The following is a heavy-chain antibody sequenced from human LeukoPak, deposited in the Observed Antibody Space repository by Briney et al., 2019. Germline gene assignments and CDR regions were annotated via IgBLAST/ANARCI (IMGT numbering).Heavy chain of an antibody. CDR2: MNPNSGNT. CDR1: GYTFTSYD. Sequence: GASVKVSCKASGYTFTSYDINWVRQATGQGLEWMGWMNPNSGNTGYAQKFQGRVTMTRNTSISTAYMELSSLRSEDTAVYYCALGGNYDFWSGYYSDYFDYWGQGTLVTVSS. CDR3: ALGGNYDFWSGYYSDYFDY. J-gene: IGHJ4*02. V-gene: IGHV1-8*01. D-gene: IGHD3-3*01.